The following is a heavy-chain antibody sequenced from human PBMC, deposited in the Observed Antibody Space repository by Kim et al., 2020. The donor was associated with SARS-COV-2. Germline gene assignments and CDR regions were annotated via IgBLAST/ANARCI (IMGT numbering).Heavy chain of an antibody. D-gene: IGHD1-26*01. CDR2: IYYSGST. Sequence: SETLSLTCTVSGGSISSYYWSWIRQPPGKGLEWIGYIYYSGSTNYNPSLKSRVTISVDTSKNQFSLKLSSVTAADTAVYYCASATPYSGSYRDAFDIWGQGTMVTVSS. V-gene: IGHV4-59*08. CDR3: ASATPYSGSYRDAFDI. J-gene: IGHJ3*02. CDR1: GGSISSYY.